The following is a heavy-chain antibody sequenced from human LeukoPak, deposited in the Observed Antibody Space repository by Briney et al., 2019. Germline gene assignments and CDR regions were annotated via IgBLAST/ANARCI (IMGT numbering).Heavy chain of an antibody. J-gene: IGHJ4*02. V-gene: IGHV1-2*02. CDR1: GYTFTDYY. D-gene: IGHD5-18*01. Sequence: ASVKVSCKASGYTFTDYYMHWVRQAPGQGLEWMGWINPNSGGTNYAQKFQGRVTMTRDTSISTAYMELSRLRSDDTAVYYCARGTISYHSDYFDYWGQGTLVTVSS. CDR2: INPNSGGT. CDR3: ARGTISYHSDYFDY.